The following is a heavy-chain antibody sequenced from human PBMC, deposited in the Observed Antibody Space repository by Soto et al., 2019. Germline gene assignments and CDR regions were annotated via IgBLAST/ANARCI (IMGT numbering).Heavy chain of an antibody. V-gene: IGHV4-34*01. Sequence: LSLICAVYGGSFSGYYWSWIRQPPGKGLEWIGEINHSGSTNYNPSLKSRVTISVDTSKNQFSLKLSSVTAADTAVYYCARSLKYDFWSGPRNSWFDPWGQGTLVPVSS. D-gene: IGHD3-3*01. CDR1: GGSFSGYY. CDR2: INHSGST. CDR3: ARSLKYDFWSGPRNSWFDP. J-gene: IGHJ5*02.